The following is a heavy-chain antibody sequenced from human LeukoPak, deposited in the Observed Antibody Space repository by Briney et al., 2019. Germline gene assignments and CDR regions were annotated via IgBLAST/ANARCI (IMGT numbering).Heavy chain of an antibody. J-gene: IGHJ4*02. CDR2: IFTSGST. Sequence: SETLSLTCAVYGGSFSGYYWSWIRQPAGKGLQWIGRIFTSGSTSYNPSLKSRLTISLDMSKNQFSLKLTSVTAADTAVYYCARGRDYYDILTGYYKGTHFDYWGQGALVTVSS. CDR1: GGSFSGYY. D-gene: IGHD3-9*01. V-gene: IGHV4-59*10. CDR3: ARGRDYYDILTGYYKGTHFDY.